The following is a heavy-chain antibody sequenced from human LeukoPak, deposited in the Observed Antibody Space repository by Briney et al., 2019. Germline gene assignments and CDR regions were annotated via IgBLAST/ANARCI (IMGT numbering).Heavy chain of an antibody. J-gene: IGHJ4*02. D-gene: IGHD3-22*01. V-gene: IGHV4-34*01. CDR3: ARGRYYDSSGLSYFPTDFDY. Sequence: PSETLSLTCTVSGGSISSYYWSWIRQPPGKGLGWIGEINHSGSTNYNPSLKSRVTISVDTSKNQFSLKLSSVTAADTAVYYCARGRYYDSSGLSYFPTDFDYWGQGTLVTVSS. CDR2: INHSGST. CDR1: GGSISSYY.